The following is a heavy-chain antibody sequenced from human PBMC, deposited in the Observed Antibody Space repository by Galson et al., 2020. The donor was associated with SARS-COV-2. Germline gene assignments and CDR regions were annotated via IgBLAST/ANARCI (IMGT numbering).Heavy chain of an antibody. Sequence: ETSETLSLTCTVSGASISSYYWSWIRQPPGKGLEWIGYIYYTGSTKYNPSLKSRVTMSVDTSNNQFSLRLRSVTAADTAVYYCARDRDGWPRWGLGTLVTVSS. CDR3: ARDRDGWPR. CDR2: IYYTGST. CDR1: GASISSYY. J-gene: IGHJ4*02. D-gene: IGHD2-15*01. V-gene: IGHV4-59*01.